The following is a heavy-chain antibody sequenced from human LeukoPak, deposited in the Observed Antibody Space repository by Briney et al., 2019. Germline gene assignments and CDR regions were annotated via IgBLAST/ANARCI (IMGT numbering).Heavy chain of an antibody. CDR3: ARGHSSGYPRLPRGYFQH. Sequence: NPSETLSLTCAVYGGSFSGYYWSWIRQPPGKGLEWIGEINHSGSTNYNPSLKSRVTISVDTSKNQFSLKLSSVTAADTAVYYCARGHSSGYPRLPRGYFQHWGQGTLVTVSS. CDR2: INHSGST. J-gene: IGHJ1*01. D-gene: IGHD3-22*01. V-gene: IGHV4-34*01. CDR1: GGSFSGYY.